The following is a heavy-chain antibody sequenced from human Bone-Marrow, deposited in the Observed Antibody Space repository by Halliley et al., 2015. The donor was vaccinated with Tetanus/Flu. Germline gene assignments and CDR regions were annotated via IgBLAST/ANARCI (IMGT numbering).Heavy chain of an antibody. Sequence: KTYEGSNPYYADSVKGRFTISRDNSMNTLHRQMNSLRGDDTAVFYCAKVYGSFKSNYWYYDLWGRGTLVTVSS. V-gene: IGHV3-30*18. CDR2: KTYEGSNP. D-gene: IGHD1-26*01. J-gene: IGHJ2*01. CDR3: AKVYGSFKSNYWYYDL.